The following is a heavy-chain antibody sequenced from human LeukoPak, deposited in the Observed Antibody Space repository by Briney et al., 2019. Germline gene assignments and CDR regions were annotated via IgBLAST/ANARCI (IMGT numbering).Heavy chain of an antibody. CDR2: ISTGSSSI. J-gene: IGHJ4*02. D-gene: IGHD3-10*01. Sequence: PGGSLSLSCAVSGVALCTYSMNCGPGSPGKGLEWVISISTGSSSIYYPDSVNGRLTISRDNSKNSAYLQMNSLRADDTAVYYCVTDLQGNYWGQGTLVTVSS. CDR1: GVALCTYS. V-gene: IGHV3-21*01. CDR3: VTDLQGNY.